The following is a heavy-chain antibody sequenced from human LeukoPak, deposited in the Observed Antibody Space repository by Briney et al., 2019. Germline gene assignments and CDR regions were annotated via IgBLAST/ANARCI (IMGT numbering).Heavy chain of an antibody. V-gene: IGHV3-7*04. CDR2: IIQDGREK. CDR1: GFSFSSYW. D-gene: IGHD4-11*01. J-gene: IGHJ4*02. Sequence: GGSLRLSCAASGFSFSSYWMSWVRQAPGKGLEWVANIIQDGREKNYVGSLKGRFTISRDNAKNSLFLQMDSLRADDTAVYFCAGGSSTTLDYWGQGILVTVSS. CDR3: AGGSSTTLDY.